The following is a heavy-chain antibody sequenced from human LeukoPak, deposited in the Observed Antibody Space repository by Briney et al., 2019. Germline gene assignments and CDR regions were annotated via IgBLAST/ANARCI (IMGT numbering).Heavy chain of an antibody. D-gene: IGHD3-3*01. CDR2: IYYGEST. V-gene: IGHV4-39*01. CDR3: ASRYLEWLLDY. CDR1: VGSLNNNNYY. J-gene: IGHJ4*02. Sequence: SETLSLTCPVSVGSLNNNNYYGVGTPRPPGKGLGWFGTIYYGESTYYSPSLKSRVTISVDTSKNQFSLKLNSVTAADTAVYYCASRYLEWLLDYWGQGTLVTVSS.